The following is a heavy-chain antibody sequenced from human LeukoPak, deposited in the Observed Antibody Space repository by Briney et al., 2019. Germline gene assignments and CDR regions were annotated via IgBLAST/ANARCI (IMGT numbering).Heavy chain of an antibody. CDR1: GGSISSSSYY. CDR3: ARVGSGTVLFGS. D-gene: IGHD2-15*01. J-gene: IGHJ4*02. V-gene: IGHV4-31*03. CDR2: VYYSGST. Sequence: SETLSLTCTVSGGSISSSSYYWSWVRQHPGKGLEWIGYVYYSGSTYYNPSLKSRVTISVDTSKNQFSLKLSSVTAADTAVYYCARVGSGTVLFGSWGQGTLVTVSS.